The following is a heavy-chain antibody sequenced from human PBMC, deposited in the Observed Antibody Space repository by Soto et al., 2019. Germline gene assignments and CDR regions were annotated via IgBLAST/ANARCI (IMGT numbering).Heavy chain of an antibody. D-gene: IGHD2-15*01. CDR2: IWYDGSNK. V-gene: IGHV3-33*01. Sequence: QVQLVESGGGVVQPGRSLRLSCAASGFTFSSYGMHWVRQAPGKGLEWVAVIWYDGSNKYYADSVKGRFTISRDNSKNPLYLQMNSLGAEDTAVYYWARDGYCSGGSCYSAPVFDYWGQGTLVTVSS. J-gene: IGHJ4*02. CDR1: GFTFSSYG. CDR3: ARDGYCSGGSCYSAPVFDY.